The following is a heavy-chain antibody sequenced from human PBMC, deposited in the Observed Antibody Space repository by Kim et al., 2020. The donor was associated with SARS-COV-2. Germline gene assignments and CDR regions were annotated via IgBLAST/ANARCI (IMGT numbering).Heavy chain of an antibody. CDR3: ARGGGIVEVPAAIDY. V-gene: IGHV4-34*01. Sequence: SETLSLTCAVYGGSFSGYYWSWIRQPPGKGLEWIGEINHSGSTNYNPSLKSRVTISVDTSKNQFSLKLSSVTAADTAVYYCARGGGIVEVPAAIDYWGQG. D-gene: IGHD2-2*02. CDR2: INHSGST. J-gene: IGHJ4*02. CDR1: GGSFSGYY.